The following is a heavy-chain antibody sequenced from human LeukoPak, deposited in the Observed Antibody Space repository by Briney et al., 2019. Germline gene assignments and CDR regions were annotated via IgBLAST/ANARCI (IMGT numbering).Heavy chain of an antibody. J-gene: IGHJ5*02. V-gene: IGHV4-34*01. CDR1: GGSFSGYY. CDR3: ARGVVGVVPAATPRRNWFDP. Sequence: SETLSLTCAVYGGSFSGYYWSWIRQPPGKGLEWIGEINHSGSTNYNPSLKSRVTISVDTSKNQFSLKLSSVTAADTAVYYCARGVVGVVPAATPRRNWFDPWGQGTLVTVSS. CDR2: INHSGST. D-gene: IGHD2-2*01.